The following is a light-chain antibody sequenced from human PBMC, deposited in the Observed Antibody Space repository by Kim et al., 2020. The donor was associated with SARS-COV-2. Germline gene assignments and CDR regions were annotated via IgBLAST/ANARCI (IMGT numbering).Light chain of an antibody. CDR3: AAWDDSLSGGV. V-gene: IGLV1-44*01. CDR1: ASNLGSNT. J-gene: IGLJ7*01. CDR2: STN. Sequence: GQMVTISCSGSASNLGSNTVNWYQQVPGRAPKLLLYSTNQRPSGVPDRFSGSKSGTSASLAISGLQSEDEAEYYCAAWDDSLSGGVFGGGTQLTVL.